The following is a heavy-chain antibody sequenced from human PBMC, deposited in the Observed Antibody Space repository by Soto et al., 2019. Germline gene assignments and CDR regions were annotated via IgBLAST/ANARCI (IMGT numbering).Heavy chain of an antibody. Sequence: PSETLSLTCTVSGGSISSGGYYWSWIRQHPGKGLEWIGYIYYSGSTYYNTSLKSRVTISVDTSKNQFSLKLSSVTAADTAVYYCARAQKYSSSWGGIFDYWGQGTLVA. D-gene: IGHD6-13*01. CDR1: GGSISSGGYY. V-gene: IGHV4-31*03. CDR2: IYYSGST. J-gene: IGHJ4*02. CDR3: ARAQKYSSSWGGIFDY.